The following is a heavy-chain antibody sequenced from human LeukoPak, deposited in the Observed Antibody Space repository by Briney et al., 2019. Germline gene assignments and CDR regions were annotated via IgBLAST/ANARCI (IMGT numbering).Heavy chain of an antibody. CDR3: AKLCAVYGDYFSYYFDY. CDR2: ISGSGGST. CDR1: GFTFSSYA. V-gene: IGHV3-23*01. Sequence: PGGSLRLSCAASGFTFSSYAMSWVRQAPEKGLEWVSAISGSGGSTYYADSVKGRFTISRDNSKNTLYLQMNSLRAEDTAVYYCAKLCAVYGDYFSYYFDYWGQGTLVTVSS. D-gene: IGHD4-17*01. J-gene: IGHJ4*02.